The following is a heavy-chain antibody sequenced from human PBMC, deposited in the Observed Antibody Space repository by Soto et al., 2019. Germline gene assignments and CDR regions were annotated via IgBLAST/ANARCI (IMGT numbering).Heavy chain of an antibody. J-gene: IGHJ5*02. CDR3: ARDVDTTSHLNWFDP. D-gene: IGHD5-18*01. V-gene: IGHV4-59*12. CDR2: IYYSGST. CDR1: GGSISSYY. Sequence: TSETLSLTCTVSGGSISSYYWSWIRQPPGKGLEWIGYIYYSGSTNYNPSLKSRVTISVDTSKSQFSLELSSLTAADTAVYYCARDVDTTSHLNWFDPWGQGVMVTVSS.